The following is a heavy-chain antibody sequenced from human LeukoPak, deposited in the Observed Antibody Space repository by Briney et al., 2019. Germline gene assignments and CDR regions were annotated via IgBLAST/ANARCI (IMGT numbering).Heavy chain of an antibody. CDR2: ISSSGSTI. CDR1: GFTFSDYY. D-gene: IGHD6-19*01. J-gene: IGHJ4*02. Sequence: GGSLRLSCAASGFTFSDYYMSWIRQAPGKGLEWVSYISSSGSTIYYADSVKGRFTISRDNSKNTLYLQMNSLRAEDTAVYYCAKGASSGWSYYFDYWGQGTLVTVSS. V-gene: IGHV3-11*01. CDR3: AKGASSGWSYYFDY.